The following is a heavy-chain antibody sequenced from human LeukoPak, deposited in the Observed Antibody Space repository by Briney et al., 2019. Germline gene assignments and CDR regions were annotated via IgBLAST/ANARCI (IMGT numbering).Heavy chain of an antibody. D-gene: IGHD2-21*02. Sequence: GGSLRLSCAASGFTFNTYTMNWVRQAPGKGLEWVSYISGSSGIIDYADSVRGRFTISRDNAKNSLYLQMNSLRAEDTAVYYCARGDMVTAKYFDYWGQGTLVTVSS. V-gene: IGHV3-48*01. CDR2: ISGSSGII. CDR1: GFTFNTYT. CDR3: ARGDMVTAKYFDY. J-gene: IGHJ4*02.